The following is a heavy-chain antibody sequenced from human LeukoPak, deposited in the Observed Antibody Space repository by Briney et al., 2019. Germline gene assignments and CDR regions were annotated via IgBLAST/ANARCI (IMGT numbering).Heavy chain of an antibody. V-gene: IGHV3-49*03. D-gene: IGHD4-23*01. Sequence: GGSLRLSCTASGFTFGDYAMSWFRQAPGKGLEWVGFIRSKAYGGTTEYAASVKGRFTISRDDSKSIAYLQMNSLKTEDTAVYYCTRDFGTGGNEVFDAFDIWGQGTMVTVSS. J-gene: IGHJ3*02. CDR2: IRSKAYGGTT. CDR1: GFTFGDYA. CDR3: TRDFGTGGNEVFDAFDI.